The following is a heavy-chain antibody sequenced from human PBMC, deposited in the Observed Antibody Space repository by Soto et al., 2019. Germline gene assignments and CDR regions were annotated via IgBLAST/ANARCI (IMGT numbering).Heavy chain of an antibody. CDR2: ISYDGSNK. D-gene: IGHD2-15*01. Sequence: QMQLVESGGGVFQTGRSLRLSCAASGFTFSTYSMHWVRQAPGKGLEWVAVISYDGSNKYYADSVKGRFTISRDNSKNTLYLQMNSLRAEDTAVYYCAREYGIGGAAFDIWGQGTMVTVSS. J-gene: IGHJ3*02. V-gene: IGHV3-30-3*01. CDR3: AREYGIGGAAFDI. CDR1: GFTFSTYS.